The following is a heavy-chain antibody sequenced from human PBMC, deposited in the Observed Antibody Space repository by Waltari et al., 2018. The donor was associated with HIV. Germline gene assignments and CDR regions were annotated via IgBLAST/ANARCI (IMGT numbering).Heavy chain of an antibody. CDR1: GGSISSYY. V-gene: IGHV4-4*07. Sequence: QVQLQESGPGLVKPSETLSLTCTVSGGSISSYYWSWIRQPAGMGLEWIGRIYTSGSTNYNPSLKSRVTMSVDTSKNQFSLKLSSVTAADTAVYYCARGTYYYDSSGHDAFDIWGQGTMVTVSS. D-gene: IGHD3-22*01. CDR2: IYTSGST. CDR3: ARGTYYYDSSGHDAFDI. J-gene: IGHJ3*02.